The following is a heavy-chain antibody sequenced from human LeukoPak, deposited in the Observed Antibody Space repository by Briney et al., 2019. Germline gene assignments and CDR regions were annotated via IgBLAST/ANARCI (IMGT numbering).Heavy chain of an antibody. D-gene: IGHD5-12*01. V-gene: IGHV5-51*01. J-gene: IGHJ4*02. CDR1: GYSFTSYW. Sequence: GEPLKISCKGSGYSFTSYWIGWVRQMPGKGLEWMGIIYPGDSDTRYSPSFQGQATISADKSISTAYLQWSSLKASDTAMYYCARQGAGMATMADYWGQGTLVTVSS. CDR3: ARQGAGMATMADY. CDR2: IYPGDSDT.